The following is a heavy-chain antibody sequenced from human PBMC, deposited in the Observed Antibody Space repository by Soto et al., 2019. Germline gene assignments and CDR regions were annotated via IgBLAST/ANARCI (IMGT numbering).Heavy chain of an antibody. CDR2: IWYDGSNK. J-gene: IGHJ6*02. D-gene: IGHD5-12*01. CDR3: ARDGSYYYGMDV. V-gene: IGHV3-33*01. Sequence: QVQLVESGGGVVQPGRSLRLSCAASGFTFSSYGMHWVRQAPGNGLEWVAVIWYDGSNKYYADSVKGRFTISRDNSKNTLYLQMNSLRAEDTAVYYCARDGSYYYGMDVWGQGTTVTVSS. CDR1: GFTFSSYG.